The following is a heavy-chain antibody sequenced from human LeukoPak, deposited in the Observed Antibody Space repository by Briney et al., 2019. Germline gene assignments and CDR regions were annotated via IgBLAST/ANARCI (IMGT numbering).Heavy chain of an antibody. J-gene: IGHJ4*02. V-gene: IGHV3-23*01. CDR3: AKIVRYYYDSSGYRGYFDY. CDR1: GFTFSSYA. Sequence: GGSLRLSCAASGFTFSSYAMSWVRQAPGKGLEWVSAISGSGGSTYYADSVKGRFTTSRDNSKNTLYLQMNSLRAEDTAVYYCAKIVRYYYDSSGYRGYFDYWGQGTLVTVSS. CDR2: ISGSGGST. D-gene: IGHD3-22*01.